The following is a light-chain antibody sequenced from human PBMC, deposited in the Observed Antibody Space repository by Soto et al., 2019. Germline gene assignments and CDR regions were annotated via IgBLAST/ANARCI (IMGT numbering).Light chain of an antibody. CDR1: RSVSSN. CDR2: GAS. J-gene: IGKJ1*01. Sequence: EISMTPATSTLSVCPLEIATLSCMASRSVSSNLAWYQQKPGQAPRLLMYGASTRATGIPARFSGSGSGTDFTLTISSLQPQDFATYYCQQSYSTPVTFGQGTKVDIK. CDR3: QQSYSTPVT. V-gene: IGKV3-15*01.